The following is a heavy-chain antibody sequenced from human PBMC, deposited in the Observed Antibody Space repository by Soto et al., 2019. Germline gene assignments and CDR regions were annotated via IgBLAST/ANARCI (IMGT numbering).Heavy chain of an antibody. V-gene: IGHV4-31*03. CDR3: ARVGRAAYAFDI. J-gene: IGHJ3*02. CDR1: GGSISSGGYY. Sequence: SETLSLTCTVSGGSISSGGYYWSWIRQHPGKGLEWIGYIYYSGSTYYNPSLKSRVTISVDTSKNQFSLKLSSVTAADTAVYYCARVGRAAYAFDIWGQGTMVTVSS. D-gene: IGHD2-15*01. CDR2: IYYSGST.